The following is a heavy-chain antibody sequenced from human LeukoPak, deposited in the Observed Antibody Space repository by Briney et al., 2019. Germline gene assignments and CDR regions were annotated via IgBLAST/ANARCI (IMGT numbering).Heavy chain of an antibody. CDR3: VIDLSGSNSRLYFVY. CDR1: GFNFQAYS. CDR2: ISPNVVNV. V-gene: IGHV3-30*03. Sequence: PGGSLRLSCAASGFNFQAYSLHWVRQTSGKGLEWLALISPNVVNVHYAESVKGRFSISRDNSKDTLYLQMSTLRSDDTAIYYCVIDLSGSNSRLYFVYWGQGTLVTVSS. D-gene: IGHD1-26*01. J-gene: IGHJ4*02.